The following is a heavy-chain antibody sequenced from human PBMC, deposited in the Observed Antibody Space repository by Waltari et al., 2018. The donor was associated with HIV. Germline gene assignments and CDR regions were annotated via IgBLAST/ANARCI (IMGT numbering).Heavy chain of an antibody. CDR3: ARDRGGSSSLVLDS. D-gene: IGHD6-6*01. J-gene: IGHJ4*02. CDR2: IWYDGSNK. Sequence: QVQLVESGGGVVQPGRSLRLSCAASGFTFKNYGMHWVRQAPGKGLEWVAVIWYDGSNKYYADSVKGRFTISRDNSKNRLYLQMNSLRAEDTAVYYCARDRGGSSSLVLDSWGQG. V-gene: IGHV3-33*01. CDR1: GFTFKNYG.